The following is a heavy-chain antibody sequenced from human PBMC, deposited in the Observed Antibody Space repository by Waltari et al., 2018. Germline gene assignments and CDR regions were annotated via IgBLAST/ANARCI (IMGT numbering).Heavy chain of an antibody. Sequence: EVQLVESGGGLVQPGGSLRLSCAASGFTFSSYSMNWVRQAPGKGLEWVSYISSSSSTIYYADSVKGRFTISRDNAKNSLYLQMNSLRAEDTAVYYCARDLTGYSSDHYYYYMDVWGKGTTVTVSS. J-gene: IGHJ6*03. CDR2: ISSSSSTI. CDR3: ARDLTGYSSDHYYYYMDV. CDR1: GFTFSSYS. V-gene: IGHV3-48*04. D-gene: IGHD6-25*01.